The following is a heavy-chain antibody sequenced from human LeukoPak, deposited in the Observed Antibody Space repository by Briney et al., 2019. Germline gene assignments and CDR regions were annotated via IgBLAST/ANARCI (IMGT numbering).Heavy chain of an antibody. D-gene: IGHD5-18*01. V-gene: IGHV3-30*02. CDR2: IWYDGRDK. J-gene: IGHJ4*02. CDR1: GFTFSSYS. Sequence: GGSLRLSCAASGFTFSSYSMNWVRQAPGKGLEWVAFIWYDGRDKYYVDSVKGRFTISRDNSKNTLYLQMNSLRAEDTAMYYCAKDPYSYGSYFDYWGQGTLVTVSS. CDR3: AKDPYSYGSYFDY.